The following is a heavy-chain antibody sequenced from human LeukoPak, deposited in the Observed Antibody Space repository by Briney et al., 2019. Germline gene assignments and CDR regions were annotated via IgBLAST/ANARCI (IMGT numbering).Heavy chain of an antibody. V-gene: IGHV3-15*01. CDR1: GYSISSGYY. CDR2: IKAKAHGGTI. Sequence: PSETLSLTCTVSGYSISSGYYWGWIRQPPGKGLGWVGRIKAKAHGGTIEYAAPVKGRFTISRDDSKNTLYLQMNSLKTEDTAVYYCTTDGVGVEGATYDNWGQGTLVSVSS. D-gene: IGHD1-26*01. CDR3: TTDGVGVEGATYDN. J-gene: IGHJ4*02.